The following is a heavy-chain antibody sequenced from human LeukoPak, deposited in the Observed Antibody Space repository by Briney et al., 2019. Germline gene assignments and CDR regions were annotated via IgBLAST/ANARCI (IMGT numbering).Heavy chain of an antibody. Sequence: PGGSLRLSCAASGFTFSSYAMNWVRQAPGKGLEWVSSISSSSSYIYYADSVKGRFTISRDNAKNSLYLQMNSLRAEDTAVYYCASFNTYSSGWYDYWGQGTLVTVSS. CDR1: GFTFSSYA. D-gene: IGHD6-19*01. CDR3: ASFNTYSSGWYDY. V-gene: IGHV3-21*01. J-gene: IGHJ4*02. CDR2: ISSSSSYI.